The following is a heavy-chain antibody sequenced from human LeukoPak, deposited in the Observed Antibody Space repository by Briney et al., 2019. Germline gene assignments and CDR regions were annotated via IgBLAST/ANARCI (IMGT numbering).Heavy chain of an antibody. Sequence: SETLSLTCTVSGGSISSSGYYWAWIRQPPGKGLEWIGSIYYGGSTYYNPSLKSRVTLSVDTSKSQFSLKLSSVTAADTAVYYCARTYSTTWDYWGQGTLVTVSS. CDR3: ARTYSTTWDY. CDR1: GGSISSSGYY. D-gene: IGHD2-2*01. J-gene: IGHJ4*02. V-gene: IGHV4-39*01. CDR2: IYYGGST.